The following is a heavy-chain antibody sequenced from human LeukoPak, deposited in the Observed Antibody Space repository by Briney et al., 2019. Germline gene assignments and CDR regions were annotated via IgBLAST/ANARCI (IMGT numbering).Heavy chain of an antibody. CDR1: GFPYGSTS. V-gene: IGHV3-74*01. J-gene: IGHJ4*02. CDR3: SRGHYGPDY. CDR2: IQRDGTSP. D-gene: IGHD3-16*01. Sequence: GGSLRLACTASGFPYGSTSMHWVRQAPGKGLEWVSGIQRDGTSPTYADSVKGRFIISRDNAKGSVYLQMNILRAEDTAVYYCSRGHYGPDYWGQGTLVTVSS.